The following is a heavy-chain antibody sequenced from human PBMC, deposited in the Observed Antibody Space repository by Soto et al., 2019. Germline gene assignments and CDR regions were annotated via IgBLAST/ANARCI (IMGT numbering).Heavy chain of an antibody. CDR3: ATSYESGFDP. Sequence: QLQLVQSGAEVERPGASVRVSCKAYGYPFSKYGISWVRQAPGQGLEWMGWIKPDNGDTNYAQKFQGRVTMTTDTSSNTAYMELRSLRSDDTAVYYCATSYESGFDPWGQGPLVSVSS. D-gene: IGHD5-12*01. J-gene: IGHJ5*02. CDR1: GYPFSKYG. V-gene: IGHV1-18*04. CDR2: IKPDNGDT.